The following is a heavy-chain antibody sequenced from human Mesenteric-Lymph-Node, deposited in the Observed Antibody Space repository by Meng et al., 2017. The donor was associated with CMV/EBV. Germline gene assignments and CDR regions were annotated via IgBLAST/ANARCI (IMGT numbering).Heavy chain of an antibody. CDR2: IYYSGST. CDR1: ISSGGYY. CDR3: AREQAPGYSSGWRYWYFDL. D-gene: IGHD6-19*01. J-gene: IGHJ2*01. Sequence: ISSGGYYWSWIRQRPGKGLEWIGYIYYSGSTYYNPSLKSRVTISVDTSKNQFSLKLSSVTAADTAVYYCAREQAPGYSSGWRYWYFDLWSRGTLVTVSS. V-gene: IGHV4-31*02.